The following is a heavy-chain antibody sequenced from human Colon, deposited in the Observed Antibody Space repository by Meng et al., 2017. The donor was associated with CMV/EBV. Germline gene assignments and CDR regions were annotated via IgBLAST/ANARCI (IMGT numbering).Heavy chain of an antibody. CDR1: GFTFSTYA. J-gene: IGHJ4*02. V-gene: IGHV3-23*01. CDR3: ASDYSNWGY. Sequence: GESLKISCAASGFTFSTYAMSWVRQAPGKGLEWVSGIGNSGYTTSFADSVKGRFTISRDNACLYLQMNSLRADDTAVYFCASDYSNWGYWGQGTLVTVSS. D-gene: IGHD4-11*01. CDR2: IGNSGYTT.